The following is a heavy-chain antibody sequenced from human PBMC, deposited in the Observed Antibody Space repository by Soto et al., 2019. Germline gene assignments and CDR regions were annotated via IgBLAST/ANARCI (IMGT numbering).Heavy chain of an antibody. Sequence: SVKVSCKASGGTFSSYAISWVRQAPGQGLEWMGGIIPIFGTANYAQKFQGRVTITADESTSTAYMELSSLRSEDTAVYYCARGGRLHKDCSGGSCYRGNYWG. CDR3: ARGGRLHKDCSGGSCYRGNY. CDR2: IIPIFGTA. CDR1: GGTFSSYA. J-gene: IGHJ4*01. V-gene: IGHV1-69*13. D-gene: IGHD2-15*01.